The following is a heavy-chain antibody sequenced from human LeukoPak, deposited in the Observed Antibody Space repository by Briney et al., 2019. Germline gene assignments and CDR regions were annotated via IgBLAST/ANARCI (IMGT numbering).Heavy chain of an antibody. Sequence: ASVKVSCKASGGTFSSYAISWARQAPGQGLEWMGWISAYNGNTNYAQKLQGRVTMTTDTSTSTAYMELRSLRSDDTAVYYCALWDGYDYWGQGTLVTVSS. D-gene: IGHD5-24*01. V-gene: IGHV1-18*01. J-gene: IGHJ4*02. CDR2: ISAYNGNT. CDR3: ALWDGYDY. CDR1: GGTFSSYA.